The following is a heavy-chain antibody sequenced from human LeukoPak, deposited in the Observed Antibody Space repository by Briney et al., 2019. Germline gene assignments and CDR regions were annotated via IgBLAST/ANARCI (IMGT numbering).Heavy chain of an antibody. CDR2: ISSSSSYI. V-gene: IGHV3-21*01. CDR1: GFTFSSYS. D-gene: IGHD2-2*01. J-gene: IGHJ4*02. Sequence: GGSLRLSCAASGFTFSSYSMNWVRQAPGKGLEWVSSISSSSSYINYADSVKGRFTISRDNAKNSLYLQMNSLRAEDTAVYYCARVTSHSDYWGQGTLVTVSS. CDR3: ARVTSHSDY.